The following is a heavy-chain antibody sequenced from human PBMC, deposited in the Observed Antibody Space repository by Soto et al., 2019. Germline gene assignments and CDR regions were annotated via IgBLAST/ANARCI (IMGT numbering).Heavy chain of an antibody. Sequence: LSLTCAVSGGSFSGYYWGWVRQPPGKGLEWVGEINYSGSTNYNPSLKRRVTISVDTSKNQVSLKVTSVTAADTAMYYCARRNYFYALDVWGQGTTVTVSS. J-gene: IGHJ6*02. CDR1: GGSFSGYY. CDR2: INYSGST. V-gene: IGHV4-34*01. CDR3: ARRNYFYALDV.